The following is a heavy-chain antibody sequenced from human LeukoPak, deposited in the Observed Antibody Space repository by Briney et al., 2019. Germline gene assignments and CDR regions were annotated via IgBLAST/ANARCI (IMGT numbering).Heavy chain of an antibody. J-gene: IGHJ4*02. CDR3: ARGENYGPGSSPFDY. D-gene: IGHD3-10*01. CDR2: IYYSGST. V-gene: IGHV4-31*03. Sequence: PSETLSLTCTVSGGSISSGGYYWSWIRQHPGKGLEWIGYIYYSGSTYYNPSLKSRVTISVDTSKNQFSLKLSSVTAADTAEYYCARGENYGPGSSPFDYWGQGTLVTVSS. CDR1: GGSISSGGYY.